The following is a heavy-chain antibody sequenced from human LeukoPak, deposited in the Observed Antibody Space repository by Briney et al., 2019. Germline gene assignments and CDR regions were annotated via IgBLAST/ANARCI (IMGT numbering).Heavy chain of an antibody. Sequence: ASVKVSCKASGYTFTGYYMHWVRQAPGQGLEWMGWINPNSGGTNYAQKFQGRVTMTRDTSISTAYMELSRLRSDDTAVYYCATLGHCSSTSCYSGRSHYYYGVDVWGQGTTVTVSS. CDR2: INPNSGGT. CDR1: GYTFTGYY. J-gene: IGHJ6*02. CDR3: ATLGHCSSTSCYSGRSHYYYGVDV. V-gene: IGHV1-2*02. D-gene: IGHD2-2*01.